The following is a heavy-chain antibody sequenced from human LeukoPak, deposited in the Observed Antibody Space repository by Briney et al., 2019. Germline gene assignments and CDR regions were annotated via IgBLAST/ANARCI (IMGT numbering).Heavy chain of an antibody. CDR2: IYPGDSIL. D-gene: IGHD6-19*01. Sequence: GESLKISCKASGYSFTSYWIGWVRQMPGKGLEWMGIIYPGDSILRYSPSFQGQVTISADKSISTAYLLWSSLKASDTATYYCVRRGIEVAGIDKWGQGTLVTVSS. CDR1: GYSFTSYW. V-gene: IGHV5-51*01. CDR3: VRRGIEVAGIDK. J-gene: IGHJ4*02.